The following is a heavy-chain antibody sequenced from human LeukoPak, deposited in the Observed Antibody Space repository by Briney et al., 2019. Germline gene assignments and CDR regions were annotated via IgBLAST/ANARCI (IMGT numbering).Heavy chain of an antibody. CDR1: GGSFSGYY. Sequence: SETLSLTCAVYGGSFSGYYWSWIRQPPGKGLEWIGEINHSGSTNYNPSLKSRVTISVDTSKNQFSLKLSSVTAADTAVYYCARDGTTWGQGTLVTASS. V-gene: IGHV4-34*01. CDR2: INHSGST. J-gene: IGHJ5*02. D-gene: IGHD1-26*01. CDR3: ARDGTT.